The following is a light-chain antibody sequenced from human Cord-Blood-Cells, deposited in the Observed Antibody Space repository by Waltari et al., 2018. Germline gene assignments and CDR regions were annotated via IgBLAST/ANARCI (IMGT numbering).Light chain of an antibody. V-gene: IGLV2-23*03. J-gene: IGLJ2*01. Sequence: QAALTPPACGSAATGQSITLPCTGASSDVGCYKLVSWYQQHPGKAPKLMIYEGSKRPSGVSNRFSGSKSGNTASLTISGLQAEDEADYYCCSYAGSSTFVVFGGGTKLTVL. CDR2: EGS. CDR1: SSDVGCYKL. CDR3: CSYAGSSTFVV.